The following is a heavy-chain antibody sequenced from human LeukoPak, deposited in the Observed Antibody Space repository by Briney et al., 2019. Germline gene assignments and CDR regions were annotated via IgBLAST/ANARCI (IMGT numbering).Heavy chain of an antibody. Sequence: SQTLSLTCTVSGGSISSGDYCWSWIRQPPGKGLEWIGYIYYSGSTYYNPSLKSRVTISVDTSKNQFSLKLSSVTAADTAVYYCARVNCSSTSCYTWGGNWFDPWGQGTLVTVSS. J-gene: IGHJ5*02. CDR3: ARVNCSSTSCYTWGGNWFDP. V-gene: IGHV4-30-4*08. CDR1: GGSISSGDYC. D-gene: IGHD2-2*02. CDR2: IYYSGST.